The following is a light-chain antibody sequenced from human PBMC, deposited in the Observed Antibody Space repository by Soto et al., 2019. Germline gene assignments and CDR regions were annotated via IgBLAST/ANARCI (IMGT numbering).Light chain of an antibody. CDR1: QSVLYSSNNKNY. J-gene: IGKJ1*01. Sequence: DIVMTQSPDSLAVSLGERATINCKSSQSVLYSSNNKNYLAWYQQKPGQPPKLLIYWASTRESGAPDRFSGSGSGTDFTLTISSLQAEDVAVYYCQQYYSTPLTFGQGTKVEIK. V-gene: IGKV4-1*01. CDR2: WAS. CDR3: QQYYSTPLT.